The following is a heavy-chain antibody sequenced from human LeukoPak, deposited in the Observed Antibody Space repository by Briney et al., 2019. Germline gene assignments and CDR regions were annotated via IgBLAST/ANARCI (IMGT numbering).Heavy chain of an antibody. J-gene: IGHJ5*02. V-gene: IGHV3-21*01. CDR1: GFTFSSYS. D-gene: IGHD6-13*01. CDR3: ARGPYSSRVNWFDP. Sequence: GGSLRLSCAASGFTFSSYSMNWVRQAPGKGLEWVSSISSSSSYIYYADSVKGRFTTSRDNAKNSLYLQMNSLRAEDTAVYYCARGPYSSRVNWFDPWGQGTLVTVSS. CDR2: ISSSSSYI.